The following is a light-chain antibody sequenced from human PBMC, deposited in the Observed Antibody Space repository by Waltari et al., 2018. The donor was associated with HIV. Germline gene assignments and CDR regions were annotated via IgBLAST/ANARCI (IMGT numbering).Light chain of an antibody. Sequence: QSVLTQPPSASGTPGQRVTISCSGSSSNIGRNHVYWYQQLPGTAPNLLIYRNNQRPSGVPDRFSGSKSGTSASLAISGLRSEDEADYYCAAWDDVLSGVVFGGGTKLTVL. V-gene: IGLV1-47*01. J-gene: IGLJ2*01. CDR1: SSNIGRNH. CDR3: AAWDDVLSGVV. CDR2: RNN.